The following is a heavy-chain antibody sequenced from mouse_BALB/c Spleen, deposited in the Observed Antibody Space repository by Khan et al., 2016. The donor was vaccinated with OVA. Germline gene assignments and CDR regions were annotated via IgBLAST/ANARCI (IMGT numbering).Heavy chain of an antibody. CDR1: GFSLTSYG. Sequence: QMQLEESGPGLVAPSQSLSITCTVSGFSLTSYGVNWVRQHPGKGLEWLGVIWGDGSTNYHSALRSRLSISKDNSKNQVFLKLNSLQTDDTATYYCAKWGNSYYATDYWGQGTSVTVSS. D-gene: IGHD2-1*01. CDR3: AKWGNSYYATDY. CDR2: IWGDGST. V-gene: IGHV2-3*01. J-gene: IGHJ4*01.